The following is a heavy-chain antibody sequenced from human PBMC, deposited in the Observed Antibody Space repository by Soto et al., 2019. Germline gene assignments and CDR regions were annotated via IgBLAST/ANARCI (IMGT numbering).Heavy chain of an antibody. CDR3: AREGPDYGDYFLRVGFDI. D-gene: IGHD4-17*01. J-gene: IGHJ3*02. CDR2: INAGNGNT. Sequence: ASVKVSCKASGYTFTSYAMHWVRQAPGQRLEWMGWINAGNGNTKYSQKFQGRVTITRDTSASTAYMELSSLRSEDTAVYYCAREGPDYGDYFLRVGFDIWGQGTMVTVSS. V-gene: IGHV1-3*01. CDR1: GYTFTSYA.